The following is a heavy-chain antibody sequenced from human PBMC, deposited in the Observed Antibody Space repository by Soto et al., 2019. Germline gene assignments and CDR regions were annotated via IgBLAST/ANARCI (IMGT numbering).Heavy chain of an antibody. CDR2: IYYSGNT. J-gene: IGHJ6*02. V-gene: IGHV4-31*02. CDR3: ARDSRAIPYYGMDV. Sequence: SETLSLTCTVSGGSISSGDYCWTWIRQHPGKGLEWIGYIYYSGNTYYNPSLKSRVTISVDTSKNQFSLKLSSVTAADTAVYYCARDSRAIPYYGMDVWGQGTTVTVSS. CDR1: GGSISSGDYC.